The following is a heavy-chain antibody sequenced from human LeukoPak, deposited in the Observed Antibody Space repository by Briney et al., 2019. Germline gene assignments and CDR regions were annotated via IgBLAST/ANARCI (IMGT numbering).Heavy chain of an antibody. V-gene: IGHV3-23*01. Sequence: PRGSLRLSCAASGFTFSNFGMSWVRQAPEKGLEWVSSVTISGDNTYYAESVKGRFTISRDNSKGTLYLLMSSLRADDTAVYYCARGRGRNPSGYYYYMDVWGKGTTVTISS. CDR3: ARGRGRNPSGYYYYMDV. D-gene: IGHD3-16*01. CDR2: VTISGDNT. CDR1: GFTFSNFG. J-gene: IGHJ6*04.